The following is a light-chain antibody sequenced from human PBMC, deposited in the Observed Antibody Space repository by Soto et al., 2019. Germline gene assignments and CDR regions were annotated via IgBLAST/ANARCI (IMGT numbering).Light chain of an antibody. CDR1: QTISSW. Sequence: EIQMTQSPSTLSGSVGDGVTITCRASQTISSWLGWYQQKPWKAPNLLIYDASTLHSGVPSRFSGGGSGTDFTLTISSLQPEDFATYYCQQVNVYPSTFGGGTKVDI. CDR2: DAS. CDR3: QQVNVYPST. J-gene: IGKJ4*01. V-gene: IGKV1-5*01.